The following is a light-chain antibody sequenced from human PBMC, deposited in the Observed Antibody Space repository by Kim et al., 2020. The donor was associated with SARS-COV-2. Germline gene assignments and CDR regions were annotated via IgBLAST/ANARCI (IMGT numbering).Light chain of an antibody. V-gene: IGKV1-39*01. J-gene: IGKJ5*01. Sequence: ASVGDRVTITCRASQMIGSYLNWYQQKPGKAPKLLIFAASSLQSGVPSRFSGSASGTDFALTISSLQPEDVAIYYCQNYNSPPVTFGQGTRLEIK. CDR3: QNYNSPPVT. CDR2: AAS. CDR1: QMIGSY.